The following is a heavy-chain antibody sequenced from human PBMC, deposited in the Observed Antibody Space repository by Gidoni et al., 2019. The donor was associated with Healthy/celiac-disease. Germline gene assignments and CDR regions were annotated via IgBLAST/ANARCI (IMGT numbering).Heavy chain of an antibody. CDR3: ARDRRDYVWGTYGGFDY. Sequence: YSMNWVRQAPGKGLEWVSSISSSSSYIYYADSVKGRFTISRDNAKNSLYLQMNSLRAEDTAVYYCARDRRDYVWGTYGGFDYWGQGTLVTVSS. V-gene: IGHV3-21*01. CDR2: ISSSSSYI. J-gene: IGHJ4*02. D-gene: IGHD3-16*01. CDR1: YS.